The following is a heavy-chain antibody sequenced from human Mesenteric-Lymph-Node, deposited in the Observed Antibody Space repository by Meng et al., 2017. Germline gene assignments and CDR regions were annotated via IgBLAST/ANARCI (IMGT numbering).Heavy chain of an antibody. D-gene: IGHD3-3*01. CDR2: ISTVVTTT. Sequence: LSLTCAASGFTFSDYYMSWIRQAPGKGLEWIAYISTVVTTTSYADSVKGRFTISRDNSKNTLYLQMNSLRPEDTAVYYCARDHRSGYHNYYYNYGLDVWGQGTTVTVSS. V-gene: IGHV3-11*04. CDR1: GFTFSDYY. CDR3: ARDHRSGYHNYYYNYGLDV. J-gene: IGHJ6*02.